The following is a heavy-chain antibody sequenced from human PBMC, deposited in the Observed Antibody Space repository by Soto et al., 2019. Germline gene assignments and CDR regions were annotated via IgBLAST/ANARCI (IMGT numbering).Heavy chain of an antibody. Sequence: SETLSLTCTFSGGSISSYYWSLIRQPPGKGLEWIGYIYYSGSTNYNPSLKSRVTISVDTSKNQFSLKLSSVTAADTAVYYCARENIAVAGTEYNWFAPWGRGTLVTVSS. CDR3: ARENIAVAGTEYNWFAP. CDR2: IYYSGST. CDR1: GGSISSYY. V-gene: IGHV4-59*12. D-gene: IGHD6-19*01. J-gene: IGHJ5*02.